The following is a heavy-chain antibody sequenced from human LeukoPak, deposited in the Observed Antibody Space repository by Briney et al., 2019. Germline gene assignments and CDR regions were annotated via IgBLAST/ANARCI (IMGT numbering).Heavy chain of an antibody. CDR1: GFTFSSYA. D-gene: IGHD3-22*01. J-gene: IGHJ4*02. CDR3: TKPYYYDSSGYYGY. Sequence: EGSLRLSCAASGFTFSSYAMSWVRQAPGKGLEWVSAISGSGGSTYYADSVKGRFTISRDNSKNTLYLQMNSLRAEDTAVYYCTKPYYYDSSGYYGYWGQGTLVTVSS. V-gene: IGHV3-23*01. CDR2: ISGSGGST.